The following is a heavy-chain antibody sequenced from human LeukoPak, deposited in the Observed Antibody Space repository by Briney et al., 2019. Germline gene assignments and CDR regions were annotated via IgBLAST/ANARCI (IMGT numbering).Heavy chain of an antibody. CDR2: IYHSGST. Sequence: PSETLSLTCAVSGGSISSGGYSWSWIRQPPGKGLEWIGYIYHSGSTYYNPSLKSRVTISVDTSKNQFSLKLSSVTAADTAVYYCARSITSTGTGDYWGQGTLVTVSS. CDR1: GGSISSGGYS. CDR3: ARSITSTGTGDY. D-gene: IGHD4-17*01. J-gene: IGHJ4*02. V-gene: IGHV4-30-2*02.